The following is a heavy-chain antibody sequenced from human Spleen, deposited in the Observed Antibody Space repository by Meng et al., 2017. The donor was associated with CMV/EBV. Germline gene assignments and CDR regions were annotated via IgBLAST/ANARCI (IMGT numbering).Heavy chain of an antibody. CDR2: INHSGSA. D-gene: IGHD2-2*01. CDR1: GGSFSGYY. Sequence: GSLRLSCAVYGGSFSGYYWSWIRQPPGKGLEWIGEINHSGSANYNPSLKSRATILVDTSKNQFSLKLTSVTAADTAVYYCARHHYYCSSTPCFDYWGQGTLVTVSS. V-gene: IGHV4-34*01. J-gene: IGHJ4*02. CDR3: ARHHYYCSSTPCFDY.